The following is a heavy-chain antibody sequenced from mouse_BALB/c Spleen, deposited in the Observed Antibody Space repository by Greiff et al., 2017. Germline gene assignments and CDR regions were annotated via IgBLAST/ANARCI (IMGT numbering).Heavy chain of an antibody. V-gene: IGHV1S53*02. Sequence: VKLQESGPELVKPGASVKISCKASGYAFSSSWMNWVKQKPEQGLEWIGYISPGNGDIKYNEKFKGKATLTADKSSSTAYMQLNSLTSEDSAVYFCKTDGNYYAMDYWGQGTSVTVSS. D-gene: IGHD2-1*01. CDR2: ISPGNGDI. CDR1: GYAFSSSW. CDR3: KTDGNYYAMDY. J-gene: IGHJ4*01.